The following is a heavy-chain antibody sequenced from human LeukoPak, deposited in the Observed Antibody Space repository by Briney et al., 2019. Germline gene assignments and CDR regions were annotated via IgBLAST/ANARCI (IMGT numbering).Heavy chain of an antibody. CDR1: EYTFTDYY. J-gene: IGHJ4*02. Sequence: ASVKVSCKASEYTFTDYYMHWVRQAPGQGLEWKGWINPNSGDTNYAQKFQGRVTMTRDPSISTAYMALTRLRSDDTAVYYCARDAWLVGTTNLYYFDYWGQGTLVTVSS. V-gene: IGHV1-2*02. D-gene: IGHD1-26*01. CDR3: ARDAWLVGTTNLYYFDY. CDR2: INPNSGDT.